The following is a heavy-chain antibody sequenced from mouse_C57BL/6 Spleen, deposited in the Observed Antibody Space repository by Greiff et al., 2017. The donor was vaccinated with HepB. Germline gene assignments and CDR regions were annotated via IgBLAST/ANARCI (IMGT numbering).Heavy chain of an antibody. J-gene: IGHJ2*01. CDR2: IYPGDGDT. CDR3: ARRAITTGDY. Sequence: VQLQQSGPELVKPGASVKISCKASGYAFSSSWMNWVKQRPGKGLEWIGRIYPGDGDTNYNGKFKGKATLTADKSSSTAYMQLSSLTSEDSAVYFCARRAITTGDYWGQGTTRTVSS. D-gene: IGHD1-1*01. CDR1: GYAFSSSW. V-gene: IGHV1-82*01.